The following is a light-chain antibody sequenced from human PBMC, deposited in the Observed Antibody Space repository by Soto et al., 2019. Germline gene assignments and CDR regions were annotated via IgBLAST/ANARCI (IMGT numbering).Light chain of an antibody. CDR1: QSVSSN. CDR2: SAS. J-gene: IGKJ1*01. CDR3: QQYGSSLTWT. Sequence: EIVMTHSPSTLSVSPVEISTLSCSASQSVSSNLAWYQQKPGQAPRFLIYSASSRATGIPDRFSGSGSGTDFTLTISRLEPEDFAVYYCQQYGSSLTWTFGQGTKVDI. V-gene: IGKV3-20*01.